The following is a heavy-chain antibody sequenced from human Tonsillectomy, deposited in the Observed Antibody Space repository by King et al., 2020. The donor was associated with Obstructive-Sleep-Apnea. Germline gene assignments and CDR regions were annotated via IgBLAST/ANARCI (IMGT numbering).Heavy chain of an antibody. V-gene: IGHV3-11*06. J-gene: IGHJ4*02. D-gene: IGHD6-19*01. CDR1: GFTFTDYDYY. CDR3: ARESGDWLVDS. Sequence: VQLVESGGGVVKPGGSLRLSCAASGFTFTDYDYYMSWIRQAPGKGLEWVASISSTGTYIKYADSLKGRFTISRDNAANSVYLQMNSLRADDTALYFCARESGDWLVDSWGQGTLVIVSS. CDR2: ISSTGTYI.